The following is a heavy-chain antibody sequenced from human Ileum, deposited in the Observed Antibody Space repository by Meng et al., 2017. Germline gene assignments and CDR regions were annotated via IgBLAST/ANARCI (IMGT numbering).Heavy chain of an antibody. J-gene: IGHJ5*02. Sequence: GLVPVNPHGSLSSPCHGFGDSIRSCNLWNWVRQSPGEGLEWIGEIFHGGTTNYNPSLKTLVTMSLDTSKNQFSLKLTSVTAADTAVYYCARMGPMYCSGSGCYSFDPWGQGTLVTVSS. D-gene: IGHD2-15*01. CDR1: GDSIRSCNL. CDR2: IFHGGTT. V-gene: IGHV4-4*03. CDR3: ARMGPMYCSGSGCYSFDP.